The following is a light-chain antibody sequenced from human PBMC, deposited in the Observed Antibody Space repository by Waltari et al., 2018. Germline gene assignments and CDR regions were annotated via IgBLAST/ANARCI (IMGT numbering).Light chain of an antibody. J-gene: IGLJ1*01. CDR1: SSDVGSYNL. Sequence: QSALTQPASVSGSPGQSITISCTGTSSDVGSYNLVSWYQQYPGKVPNILIYEVSKRSSGGSERFSCSKSGNTAALTISGLQAQDEADYYCCSYSGGDTGLFGTGTKVTFL. V-gene: IGLV2-23*02. CDR2: EVS. CDR3: CSYSGGDTGL.